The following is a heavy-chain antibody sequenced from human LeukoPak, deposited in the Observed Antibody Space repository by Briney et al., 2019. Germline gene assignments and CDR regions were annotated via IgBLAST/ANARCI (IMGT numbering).Heavy chain of an antibody. J-gene: IGHJ4*02. CDR1: GGTFISYA. V-gene: IGHV1-69*05. D-gene: IGHD6-13*01. Sequence: SVKVSCKASGGTFISYAISWVRQAPGQGLEGMGGIIPIFGTANYAQKFQGRVTITTDESTSTAYMELSSLRSEDTAVYYCARSVTAAGSKSGLFDYWGQGTLVTVSS. CDR2: IIPIFGTA. CDR3: ARSVTAAGSKSGLFDY.